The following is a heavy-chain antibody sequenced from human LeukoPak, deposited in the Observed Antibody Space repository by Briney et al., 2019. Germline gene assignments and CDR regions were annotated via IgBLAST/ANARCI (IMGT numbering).Heavy chain of an antibody. J-gene: IGHJ4*02. Sequence: SGGSLRLSCAASGFTFSSYGMHWVRQAPGKGLEWVAFIRYDGSNKYYADSVKGRFTISRDNSKNTLYLQMNSLRAEDTAVYYCANILSSSETYDYWGQGTLVTVSS. D-gene: IGHD6-6*01. CDR2: IRYDGSNK. V-gene: IGHV3-30*02. CDR1: GFTFSSYG. CDR3: ANILSSSETYDY.